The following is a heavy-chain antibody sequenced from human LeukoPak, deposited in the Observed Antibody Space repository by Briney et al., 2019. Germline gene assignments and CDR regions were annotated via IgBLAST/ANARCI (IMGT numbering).Heavy chain of an antibody. J-gene: IGHJ4*02. CDR2: IYYSGST. CDR1: GGSISSSRYY. D-gene: IGHD5-12*01. V-gene: IGHV4-39*01. CDR3: ATHVGHGSSGYATSYFDY. Sequence: SETLSLTCAVSGGSISSSRYYWGWIRQPPGKGLEWIGSIYYSGSTYYNPSLKSRVTIFVDTSKNQFSLKLSSVTAADTAVYYCATHVGHGSSGYATSYFDYWGQGTLVTVSS.